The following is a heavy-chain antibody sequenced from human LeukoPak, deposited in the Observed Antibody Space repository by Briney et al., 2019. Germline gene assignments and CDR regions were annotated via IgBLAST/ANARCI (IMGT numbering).Heavy chain of an antibody. CDR2: IWSDENNK. D-gene: IGHD6-19*01. CDR3: ARDRRRGDISAWSRGPEY. CDR1: GFTFSNYA. J-gene: IGHJ4*02. V-gene: IGHV3-33*01. Sequence: GGSLRLSCAASGFTFSNYAMHWVRQAPGKGLEWVAIIWSDENNKYYPDSVKGRFTISRDNSNNTLYLQMNSLRAEDTAMYYCARDRRRGDISAWSRGPEYWGQGTLVSVSS.